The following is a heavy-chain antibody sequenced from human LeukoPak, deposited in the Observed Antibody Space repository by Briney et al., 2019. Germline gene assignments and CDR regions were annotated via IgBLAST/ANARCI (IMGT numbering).Heavy chain of an antibody. J-gene: IGHJ3*02. CDR3: ARSFSGRGDAFDI. D-gene: IGHD6-19*01. Sequence: SETLSLTCTVSGGSISSYYWSWLRQPPGMGLEGIGYIFYSGTTNYNPSLKSRVTISVDTSKNQFSLRLTSVTAADTAVYYCARSFSGRGDAFDIWGQGTMVTVSS. V-gene: IGHV4-59*01. CDR1: GGSISSYY. CDR2: IFYSGTT.